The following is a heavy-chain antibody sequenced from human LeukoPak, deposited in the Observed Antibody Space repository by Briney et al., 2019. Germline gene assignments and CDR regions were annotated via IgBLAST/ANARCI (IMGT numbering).Heavy chain of an antibody. CDR2: IWYDGSNK. Sequence: GGSLRLSCAASGFTFSSYGMHWVRQAPGKGLEWVAVIWYDGSNKYYADSVRGRFTISRDNSKNTLYLQMNSLRVEDTAVYYCARGRDGQYSGYDCLDVWGQGTTVTVSS. J-gene: IGHJ6*02. D-gene: IGHD5-12*01. V-gene: IGHV3-33*08. CDR3: ARGRDGQYSGYDCLDV. CDR1: GFTFSSYG.